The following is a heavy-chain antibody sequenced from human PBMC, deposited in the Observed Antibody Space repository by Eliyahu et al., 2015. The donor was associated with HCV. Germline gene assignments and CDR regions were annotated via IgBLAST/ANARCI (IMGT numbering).Heavy chain of an antibody. CDR2: MHYDGTSK. V-gene: IGHV3-33*01. Sequence: QVQLVESGGGVVQPGRSLXLSCAASGFSFSSYGLHWVPPGPGQEGEGRAGMHYDGTSKPYADSVKGRFTISRDNSRNTVYLQMNSLRVEDTAVYFCARGRPNDIDYWGQGTLVTVSS. CDR1: GFSFSSYG. CDR3: ARGRPNDIDY. J-gene: IGHJ4*02.